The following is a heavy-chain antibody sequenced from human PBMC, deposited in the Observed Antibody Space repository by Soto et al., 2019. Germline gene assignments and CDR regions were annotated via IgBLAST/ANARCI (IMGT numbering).Heavy chain of an antibody. CDR3: ARKVVRAAADFNYYYYYGMDV. CDR1: GFTFSSYS. D-gene: IGHD6-13*01. J-gene: IGHJ6*02. V-gene: IGHV3-48*02. CDR2: ISSSSSTI. Sequence: EVQLVESGGGLVQPGGSLRLSCAASGFTFSSYSMNWVRQAPGKGLEWVSYISSSSSTIYYADSVKGRFTISRDNAKNSLYLQMNSLRDEDTAVYYCARKVVRAAADFNYYYYYGMDVWGQGTTVTVSS.